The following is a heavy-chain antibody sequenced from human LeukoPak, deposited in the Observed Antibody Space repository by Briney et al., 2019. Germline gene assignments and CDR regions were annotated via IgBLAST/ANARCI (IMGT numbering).Heavy chain of an antibody. CDR2: INHSGGT. J-gene: IGHJ5*02. CDR1: GGSFGGHY. CDR3: ARGRREGGYVRRDWFDP. V-gene: IGHV4-34*01. D-gene: IGHD5-12*01. Sequence: SETLSLTCAVYGGSFGGHYWSWIRQPPGKGLEWIGEINHSGGTNYNPSLKSRVTISVDTSKNQFSLKLSSVTAADTAVYYCARGRREGGYVRRDWFDPWGQGTLVTVSS.